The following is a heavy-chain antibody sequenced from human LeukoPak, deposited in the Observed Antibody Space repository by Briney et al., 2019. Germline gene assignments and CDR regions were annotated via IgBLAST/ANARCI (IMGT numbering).Heavy chain of an antibody. J-gene: IGHJ3*02. Sequence: GASVKVSCKASGYTFTGYYMHWVRQAPGQGLEWMGWINPNSGGTNYAQKFQGRVTMTRDTSISTAYMELSRLRSDDTAVYYCARAGHYDSSAFDIWGQGTMVTVSS. D-gene: IGHD3-22*01. CDR3: ARAGHYDSSAFDI. CDR2: INPNSGGT. CDR1: GYTFTGYY. V-gene: IGHV1-2*02.